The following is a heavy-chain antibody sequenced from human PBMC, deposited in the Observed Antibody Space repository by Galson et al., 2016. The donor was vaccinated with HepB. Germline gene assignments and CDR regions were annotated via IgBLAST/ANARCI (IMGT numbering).Heavy chain of an antibody. Sequence: PALVKPTQTLTLTCNFSGFSLSSSGEGVGWIRQPPGQALEWLAVIFWDDDKLYSPSLKTRLAISKDTSRDQVVLQMTNMDPVDTATYYCAHRRDSSSWPYTFDYWGQGALVIVSS. J-gene: IGHJ4*02. CDR1: GFSLSSSGEG. V-gene: IGHV2-5*02. D-gene: IGHD6-13*01. CDR2: IFWDDDK. CDR3: AHRRDSSSWPYTFDY.